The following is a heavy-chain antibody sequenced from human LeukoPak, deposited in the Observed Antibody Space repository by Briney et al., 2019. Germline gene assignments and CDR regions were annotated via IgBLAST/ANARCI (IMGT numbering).Heavy chain of an antibody. V-gene: IGHV3-23*01. Sequence: GGSLRLSCAASGFTFSSYAMSWVRQAPGKGLEWVSVIGGSGGSTYYADSVKGRFTISRDNSKNTLNLQMNSLRAEDTAVYYCTKSKSHSYSSSWQTFDYWGQGTLVTVSS. CDR1: GFTFSSYA. J-gene: IGHJ4*02. CDR3: TKSKSHSYSSSWQTFDY. D-gene: IGHD6-13*01. CDR2: IGGSGGST.